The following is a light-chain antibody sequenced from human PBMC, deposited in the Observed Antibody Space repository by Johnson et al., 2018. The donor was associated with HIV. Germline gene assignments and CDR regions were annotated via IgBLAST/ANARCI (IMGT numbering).Light chain of an antibody. CDR2: ENN. CDR1: SSNIGNNY. Sequence: TQPPSVSAAPGQKVTISFSGSSSNIGNNYVSWYQQLPGTAPKLLIYENNKRPSGIPDRFSGSKSGTSATLGITGLQTGDEADYYCGTWDSSLSAYVFGTGTKVTVL. J-gene: IGLJ1*01. V-gene: IGLV1-51*02. CDR3: GTWDSSLSAYV.